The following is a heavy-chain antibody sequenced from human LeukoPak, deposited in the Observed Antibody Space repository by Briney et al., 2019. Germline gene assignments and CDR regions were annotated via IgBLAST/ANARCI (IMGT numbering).Heavy chain of an antibody. CDR1: GGSISSSSYY. V-gene: IGHV4-39*01. J-gene: IGHJ4*02. CDR3: ARVGLGYDFWSGYMTYYFDY. CDR2: IYYSGST. D-gene: IGHD3-3*01. Sequence: SETLSLTCTVSGGSISSSSYYWGWIRQPPGKGLEWIGSIYYSGSTYYNPSLKSRVTISVDTSKNQFSLKLSSVTAADTAVYYCARVGLGYDFWSGYMTYYFDYWGQGTLVTVSS.